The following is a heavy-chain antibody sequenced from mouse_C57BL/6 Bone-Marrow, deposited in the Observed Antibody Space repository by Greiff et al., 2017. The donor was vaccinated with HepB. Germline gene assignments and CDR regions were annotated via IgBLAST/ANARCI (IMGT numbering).Heavy chain of an antibody. J-gene: IGHJ1*03. CDR3: TPFMWYFDV. CDR2: IDPENGDT. CDR1: GFNIKDDY. V-gene: IGHV14-4*01. Sequence: VQLKQSGAELVRPGASVKLSCTASGFNIKDDYMHWVKQRPEQGLEWIGWIDPENGDTEYASKFQGKATITADTSSNTAYLQLSSLTSEDTAVYYCTPFMWYFDVWGTGTTVTVSS. D-gene: IGHD1-1*01.